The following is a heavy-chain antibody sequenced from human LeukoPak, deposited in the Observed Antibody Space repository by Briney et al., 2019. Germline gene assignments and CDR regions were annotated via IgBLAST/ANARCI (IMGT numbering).Heavy chain of an antibody. V-gene: IGHV4-34*01. CDR1: GGPFSGYY. D-gene: IGHD5-12*01. CDR2: INHSGST. Sequence: SETLSLTCAVYGGPFSGYYWSWIRQPPGKGLEWIGEINHSGSTNYNPSLKSRVTISVDTSKNQFSLKLNSVTAADTAVYYCARDVGHHSGHFYFDYWGQGTLVTVSS. CDR3: ARDVGHHSGHFYFDY. J-gene: IGHJ4*02.